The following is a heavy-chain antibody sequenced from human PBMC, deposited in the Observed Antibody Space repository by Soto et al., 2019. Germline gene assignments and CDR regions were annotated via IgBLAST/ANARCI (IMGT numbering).Heavy chain of an antibody. V-gene: IGHV1-58*01. CDR3: AADTVRYYYYGMDV. CDR1: GFTFTSSA. J-gene: IGHJ6*02. CDR2: IVVGSGNT. Sequence: GASVKVSCKASGFTFTSSAVQWVRQARGQRLEWIGWIVVGSGNTNYAQKFQERVTITRDMSTSTAYMELSSLRSEDTAVYYCAADTVRYYYYGMDVWGQGTTVTVSS. D-gene: IGHD4-4*01.